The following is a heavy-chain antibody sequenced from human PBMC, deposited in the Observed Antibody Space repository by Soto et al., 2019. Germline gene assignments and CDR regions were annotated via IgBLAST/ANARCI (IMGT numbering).Heavy chain of an antibody. Sequence: PGGSLRHSCAASGFTFSSYAMSWVRQAPGKWLEWVSAISGSGGSTYYADSVKGRFTISRDNSKNTLYLQMNSLRAEDTAVYYCAKVMGTRYSSSWYRGWFDPWGQGXLVTVYS. CDR1: GFTFSSYA. CDR2: ISGSGGST. V-gene: IGHV3-23*01. CDR3: AKVMGTRYSSSWYRGWFDP. J-gene: IGHJ5*02. D-gene: IGHD6-13*01.